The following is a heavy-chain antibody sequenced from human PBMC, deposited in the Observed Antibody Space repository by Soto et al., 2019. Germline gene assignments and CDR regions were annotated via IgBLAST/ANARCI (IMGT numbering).Heavy chain of an antibody. CDR3: AKSGGGSGTYDYYYGMDV. V-gene: IGHV3-30*18. D-gene: IGHD3-10*01. CDR2: ISFDGGHI. Sequence: QVQLVESGGGVVQPGRSLRLSCAASGFTFSTYGMHWVRQAPGKGLEWVAVISFDGGHIYYADSVRGRFTISRDNFKNTLYLQLSSLRAEDTAVYYCAKSGGGSGTYDYYYGMDVWGQGTTVTVSS. CDR1: GFTFSTYG. J-gene: IGHJ6*02.